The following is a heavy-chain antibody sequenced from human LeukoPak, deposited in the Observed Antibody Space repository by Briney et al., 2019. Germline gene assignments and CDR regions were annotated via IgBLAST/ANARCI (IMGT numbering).Heavy chain of an antibody. J-gene: IGHJ6*03. V-gene: IGHV4-59*07. Sequence: SDTLSLTCTVCGGSISIYYWSWIRQPPGKGRECLGYIYYSGSTNYNPSLQSRGPISVVTSKNQFALKLSSVTAADTAVYYCARVGSGWDYYYYYYMDVWGKGTTVTISS. CDR3: ARVGSGWDYYYYYYMDV. D-gene: IGHD6-19*01. CDR2: IYYSGST. CDR1: GGSISIYY.